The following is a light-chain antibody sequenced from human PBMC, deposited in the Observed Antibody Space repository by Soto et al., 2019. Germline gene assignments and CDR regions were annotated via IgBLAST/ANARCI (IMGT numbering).Light chain of an antibody. Sequence: EIVLTQSPATLSSFPGDRVTLSCRASQYINTRLAWYQHRPGQAPRLLIYQTSIRAAGIPARFSGSGSGTDFTLTISSLEPEDFAVYYCQQHGASPITFGQGTRLEIK. CDR3: QQHGASPIT. J-gene: IGKJ5*01. CDR2: QTS. CDR1: QYINTR. V-gene: IGKV3D-11*03.